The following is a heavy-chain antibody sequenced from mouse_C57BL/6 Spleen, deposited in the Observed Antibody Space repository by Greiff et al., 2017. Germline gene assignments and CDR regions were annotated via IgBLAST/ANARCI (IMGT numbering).Heavy chain of an antibody. D-gene: IGHD4-1*01. CDR3: ARGVTGTTPFDY. V-gene: IGHV3-6*01. J-gene: IGHJ2*01. CDR1: GYSITSGYY. Sequence: ESGPGLVKPSQSLSLTCSVTGYSITSGYYWNWIRQFPGNKLEWMGYISYDGSNNYNPSLKNRISITRDTSKNQFFLKLNSVTTEDTATYYCARGVTGTTPFDYWGQGTTLTVSS. CDR2: ISYDGSN.